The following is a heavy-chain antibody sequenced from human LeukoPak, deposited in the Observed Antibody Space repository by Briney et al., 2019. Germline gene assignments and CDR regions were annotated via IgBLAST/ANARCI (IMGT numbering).Heavy chain of an antibody. CDR3: ASLAARDNWFDP. CDR2: IYYSGST. V-gene: IGHV4-39*07. CDR1: GGSTSSSSYY. Sequence: PSETLSLTCTVSGGSTSSSSYYWGWIRQPPGKGLEWIGSIYYSGSTYYNPSLKSRVTISVDTSKNQFSLKLSSVTAADTAVYYCASLAARDNWFDPWGQGTLVTVSS. D-gene: IGHD6-6*01. J-gene: IGHJ5*02.